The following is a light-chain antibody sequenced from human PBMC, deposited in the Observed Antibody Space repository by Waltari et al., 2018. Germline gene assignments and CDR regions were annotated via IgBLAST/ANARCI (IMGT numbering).Light chain of an antibody. J-gene: IGKJ1*01. CDR1: QSVTSNY. V-gene: IGKV3-20*01. Sequence: EIVLTQSPGTLSLSPGGRATLPGRASQSVTSNYLAWYQQKPGQPPRLPIYGVSSRATGIPDRFSGSGSGTDFTLTISRLEPEDFAVYYCQQYRTFGQGTKVEIK. CDR2: GVS. CDR3: QQYRT.